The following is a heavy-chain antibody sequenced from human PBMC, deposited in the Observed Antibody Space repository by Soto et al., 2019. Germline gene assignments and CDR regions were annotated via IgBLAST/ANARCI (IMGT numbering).Heavy chain of an antibody. J-gene: IGHJ4*02. CDR1: GFAFSTYA. D-gene: IGHD3-3*01. V-gene: IGHV3-23*01. CDR2: ISASGDST. Sequence: EVQLLESGGGLVQPGESLRLSCAASGFAFSTYAMTWVRQAPGKGLEWVSTISASGDSTLYADSVKGQFTISRDNSKNTVSLPTNSLRAEDTAVYYCAKSGGPGSRSGYFTYFVSWGQGTLVTVSS. CDR3: AKSGGPGSRSGYFTYFVS.